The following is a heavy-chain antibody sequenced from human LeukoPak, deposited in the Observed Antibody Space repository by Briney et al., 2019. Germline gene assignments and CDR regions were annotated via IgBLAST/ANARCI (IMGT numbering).Heavy chain of an antibody. CDR1: GFTFSGFW. J-gene: IGHJ6*02. CDR2: INSDGSEG. CDR3: ARDPGDYGDYYYYGMDV. V-gene: IGHV3-7*01. Sequence: GGSLRLSCAVSGFTFSGFWMSWSRQAPGKGLEWVASINSDGSEGYYADVVKGRFTISRDNAKNSLYLQINSLRAEDTAVYYCARDPGDYGDYYYYGMDVWGQGTTVTVSS. D-gene: IGHD4-17*01.